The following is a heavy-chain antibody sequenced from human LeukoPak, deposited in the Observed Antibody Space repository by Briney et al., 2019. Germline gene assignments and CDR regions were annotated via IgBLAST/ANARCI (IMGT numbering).Heavy chain of an antibody. CDR2: IRYDGSNK. V-gene: IGHV3-30*02. CDR1: GFSFSTYW. Sequence: GGSLKLSCVASGFSFSTYWMSWVRQAPGKGLEWVAFIRYDGSNKYYADPVKGRFTISRDNSKNTLYLQMNSLRAEDTAVYYCAKDLPLSGSYIDYWGQGTLVTVSS. D-gene: IGHD1-26*01. J-gene: IGHJ4*02. CDR3: AKDLPLSGSYIDY.